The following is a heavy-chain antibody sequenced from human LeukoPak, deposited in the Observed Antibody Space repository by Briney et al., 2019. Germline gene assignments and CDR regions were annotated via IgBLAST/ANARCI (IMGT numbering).Heavy chain of an antibody. Sequence: QSGGSLRLSCAVSGFTFSNYWMSWVRQAPGKGLEWVANINQDGSAEYYVVSVKGRFTISRDNAKNSVYLQMNSLRAEDTAVYYCARDRWVFHWGQGTLVTVSS. CDR2: INQDGSAE. J-gene: IGHJ1*01. V-gene: IGHV3-7*01. D-gene: IGHD3-16*01. CDR3: ARDRWVFH. CDR1: GFTFSNYW.